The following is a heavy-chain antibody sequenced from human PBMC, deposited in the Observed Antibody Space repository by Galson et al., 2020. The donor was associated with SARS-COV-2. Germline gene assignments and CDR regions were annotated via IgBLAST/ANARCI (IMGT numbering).Heavy chain of an antibody. V-gene: IGHV3-30*02. CDR3: AKDQVTA. Sequence: RQAPGKGPEWVAFIPYDGSNEYYADSVKGRFTISRDNSKNTLYLQMNSLRAEDTAVYYCAKDQVTAWGQGTLVTVSS. D-gene: IGHD3-10*01. J-gene: IGHJ5*02. CDR2: IPYDGSNE.